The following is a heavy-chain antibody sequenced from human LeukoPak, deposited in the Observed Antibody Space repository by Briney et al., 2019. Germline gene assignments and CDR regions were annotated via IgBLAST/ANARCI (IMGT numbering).Heavy chain of an antibody. J-gene: IGHJ4*02. D-gene: IGHD4-17*01. CDR1: GFTFSSYS. V-gene: IGHV3-21*01. Sequence: GGSLRLSCAASGFTFSSYSMNWVRQAPGKGLEWVSSISSSSSYIYYAESVKGRFTISRDNAKNSLYLQMNSLRAEHTAVYYRARVRTVTKDSDYWGQGTLVTVSS. CDR3: ARVRTVTKDSDY. CDR2: ISSSSSYI.